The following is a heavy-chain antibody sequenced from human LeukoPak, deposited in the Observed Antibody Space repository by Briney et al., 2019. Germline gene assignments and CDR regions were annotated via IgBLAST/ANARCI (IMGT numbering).Heavy chain of an antibody. V-gene: IGHV3-20*04. Sequence: GGSLRLSCAASGFTFDDYGMSWVRQAPGKGLEWVSGINWNGGSTGYADSVKGRFTISRYNAKNSLYLQMNSLRAEDTAVYYCARAIAAAGFDYWGQGTLVTVSS. D-gene: IGHD6-13*01. CDR1: GFTFDDYG. J-gene: IGHJ4*02. CDR3: ARAIAAAGFDY. CDR2: INWNGGST.